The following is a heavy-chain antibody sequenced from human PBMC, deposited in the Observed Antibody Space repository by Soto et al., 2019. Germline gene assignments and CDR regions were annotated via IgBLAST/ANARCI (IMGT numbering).Heavy chain of an antibody. CDR3: AKGPGDYSIGGGYFED. V-gene: IGHV3-48*03. CDR2: ISSTGETK. CDR1: GFTFGHYE. D-gene: IGHD4-4*01. J-gene: IGHJ4*02. Sequence: EVHLVESGGGLVQPGRSLRLSCAGSGFTFGHYEMSWFRRSPGKGLEWVAYISSTGETKHYADSVKGRFTIFRDNAKSSMYLQANSLSAEDTAAYYCAKGPGDYSIGGGYFEDWGQGTLVTVSA.